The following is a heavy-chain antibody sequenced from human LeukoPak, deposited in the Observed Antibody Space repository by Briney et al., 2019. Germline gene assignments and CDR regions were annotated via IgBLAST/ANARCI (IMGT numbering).Heavy chain of an antibody. V-gene: IGHV3-7*01. Sequence: GGSLRLSCAASGFTFSSYWMSWVGQAPGKRLEWVANIKQDGSEKYYVDSVKGRFTISRDNAKNSLYLQMNSLRAEDTAVYYCARARYSSSSGPLDYWGQGTLVTVSS. D-gene: IGHD6-6*01. CDR1: GFTFSSYW. J-gene: IGHJ4*02. CDR3: ARARYSSSSGPLDY. CDR2: IKQDGSEK.